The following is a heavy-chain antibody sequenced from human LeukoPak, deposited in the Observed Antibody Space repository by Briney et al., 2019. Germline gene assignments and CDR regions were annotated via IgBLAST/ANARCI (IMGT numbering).Heavy chain of an antibody. J-gene: IGHJ5*02. V-gene: IGHV3-23*01. D-gene: IGHD3-10*01. CDR2: ISGSGGNT. CDR3: AKSLSGSWYNWFDP. CDR1: GFTFSSYA. Sequence: GGSLRLSCAASGFTFSSYAMSWVRQAPGKGLEWVSAISGSGGNTYYADSVKGRFTISRDNSKNTLYLQMNSLRAEDTAVYYCAKSLSGSWYNWFDPWGQGTLVTVSS.